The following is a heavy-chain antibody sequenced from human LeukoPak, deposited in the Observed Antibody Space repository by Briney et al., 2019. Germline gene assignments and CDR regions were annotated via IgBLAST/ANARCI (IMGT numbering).Heavy chain of an antibody. CDR1: GGSISSGSYY. CDR2: IYTSGST. J-gene: IGHJ4*02. Sequence: PSETLSLTCTVSGGSISSGSYYWSWIRQPAGKGLEWIGRIYTSGSTNYNPSLKSRVTISVDTSKNQFSLKLSSVTAADTAVYYCASTRDGYNYCWGQGTLVTVSS. CDR3: ASTRDGYNYC. D-gene: IGHD5-24*01. V-gene: IGHV4-61*02.